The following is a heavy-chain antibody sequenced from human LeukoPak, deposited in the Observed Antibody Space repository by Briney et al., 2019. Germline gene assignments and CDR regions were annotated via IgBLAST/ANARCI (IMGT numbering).Heavy chain of an antibody. Sequence: GGSLRLSCVASGFTFSDYTMSWLRQSPVKGLEWVSAISGSGGSTYYADSVKGRFTISRDNSKNTLYLQMNSLRAEDTAVYYCAKSEASGFDYWGQGTLVTVSS. D-gene: IGHD1-26*01. CDR3: AKSEASGFDY. CDR1: GFTFSDYT. CDR2: ISGSGGST. V-gene: IGHV3-23*01. J-gene: IGHJ4*02.